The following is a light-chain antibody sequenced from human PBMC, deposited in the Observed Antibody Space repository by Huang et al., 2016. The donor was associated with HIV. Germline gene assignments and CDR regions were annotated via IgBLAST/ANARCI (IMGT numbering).Light chain of an antibody. Sequence: DIQMTQSPSTLSASVGDRVTITCRASQSISDDLAWYQQKPGAAPKVLIYQASTLQTGVPSRFSGSGFGTEFTLTISSLQPDDFATYYCQQYNTYSPLTFGGGTKVENK. CDR1: QSISDD. J-gene: IGKJ4*01. CDR2: QAS. CDR3: QQYNTYSPLT. V-gene: IGKV1-5*03.